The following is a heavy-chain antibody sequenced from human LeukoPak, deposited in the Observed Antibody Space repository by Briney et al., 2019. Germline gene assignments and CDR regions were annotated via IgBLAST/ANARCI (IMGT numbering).Heavy chain of an antibody. CDR1: GFTFSSYA. V-gene: IGHV3-23*01. Sequence: PGGSLRLSCAASGFTFSSYAMSWVRQAPGKGLEWVSAISGSGGSTYYADSVKGRFTISRDNSKNTLYLQMNSLRAEDAAVYYCAKDPSSWPNWYFDLWGRGTLVTVSS. CDR2: ISGSGGST. J-gene: IGHJ2*01. CDR3: AKDPSSWPNWYFDL. D-gene: IGHD6-13*01.